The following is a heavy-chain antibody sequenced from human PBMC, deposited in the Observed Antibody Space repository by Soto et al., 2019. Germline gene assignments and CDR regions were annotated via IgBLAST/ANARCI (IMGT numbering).Heavy chain of an antibody. Sequence: QVRLVQSGAEVKKPGSSVKVSCTGSGGTFSSSAISWVRQAPGQGLEWMGAIIPIFDRANYSRKFQGRVTITADASTSTAYMELSSLRSEDTAVDYCATEKGDYLNYFDYWGQGTLVTVSS. CDR3: ATEKGDYLNYFDY. CDR1: GGTFSSSA. D-gene: IGHD4-17*01. J-gene: IGHJ4*02. V-gene: IGHV1-69*01. CDR2: IIPIFDRA.